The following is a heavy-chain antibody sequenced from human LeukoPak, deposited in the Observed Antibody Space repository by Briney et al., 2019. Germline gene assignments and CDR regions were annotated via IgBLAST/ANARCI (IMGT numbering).Heavy chain of an antibody. Sequence: PGGSLRLSCAASGFTFNNYAMMWVRQAQGQGVEWVSAITGGGRTYYADSVKGRFTISRDNSKNTLYLQMNSLRAEDTALYFCARDPNGDYIGAFDFLGQGTVVTVSS. D-gene: IGHD4-17*01. CDR1: GFTFNNYA. J-gene: IGHJ3*01. V-gene: IGHV3-23*01. CDR2: ITGGGRT. CDR3: ARDPNGDYIGAFDF.